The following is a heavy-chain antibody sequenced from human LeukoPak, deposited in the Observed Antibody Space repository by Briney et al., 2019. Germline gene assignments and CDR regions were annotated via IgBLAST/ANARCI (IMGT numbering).Heavy chain of an antibody. CDR1: GYTFTGYY. CDR3: ARNRRIAVADDYYYYMDV. CDR2: INTNTGNP. Sequence: ASVKVSCKASGYTFTGYYMHWVRQAPGQGLEWMGWINTNTGNPTYAQGFTGRFVFSLDTSVSTAYLQISSLKAEDTAVYYCARNRRIAVADDYYYYMDVWGKGTTVTVSS. D-gene: IGHD6-19*01. J-gene: IGHJ6*03. V-gene: IGHV7-4-1*02.